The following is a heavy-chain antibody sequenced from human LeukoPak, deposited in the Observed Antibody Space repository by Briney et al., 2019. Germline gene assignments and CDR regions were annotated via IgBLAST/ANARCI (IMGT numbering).Heavy chain of an antibody. D-gene: IGHD1-7*01. CDR1: GGSISSYY. Sequence: SETLSLTCTVSGGSISSYYWSWIRQPPGKGLEWIGYIYYSGSTNYNPSLKSRVTISVDTFKNQFSLKLSSVTAADTAVYYCARIELELRPYYYYYGMDVWGQGTTVTVSS. CDR2: IYYSGST. V-gene: IGHV4-59*08. J-gene: IGHJ6*02. CDR3: ARIELELRPYYYYYGMDV.